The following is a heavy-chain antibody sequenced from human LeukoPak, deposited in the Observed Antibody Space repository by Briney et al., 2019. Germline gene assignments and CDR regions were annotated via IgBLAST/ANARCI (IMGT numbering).Heavy chain of an antibody. V-gene: IGHV1-2*02. J-gene: IGHJ3*02. D-gene: IGHD1-26*01. Sequence: GASVKVCCKASGSTFTGYYMHWVRQAPGQGLEWMGLINPNSGGTNYAQKFQGRVTMTRDTSISTAYMELSRLRSDDTAVYYCASGGATLLRGDDAFDIWGQGTMVTVSS. CDR1: GSTFTGYY. CDR2: INPNSGGT. CDR3: ASGGATLLRGDDAFDI.